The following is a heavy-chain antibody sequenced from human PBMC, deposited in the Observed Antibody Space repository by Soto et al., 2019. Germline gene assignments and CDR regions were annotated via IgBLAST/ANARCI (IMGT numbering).Heavy chain of an antibody. CDR3: AERDRGVASY. CDR2: ISGGGGST. J-gene: IGHJ4*02. CDR1: GFTFSNHA. D-gene: IGHD2-15*01. Sequence: EVQLLGSGGGLVQPGGSLRLSCTASGFTFSNHAMTWVRQAPGKGLECVAAISGGGGSTYYVDSVKGRFTIFRDNPKNTLSLHITGLSVEDTGIYYCAERDRGVASYWGQGTLVTVSS. V-gene: IGHV3-23*01.